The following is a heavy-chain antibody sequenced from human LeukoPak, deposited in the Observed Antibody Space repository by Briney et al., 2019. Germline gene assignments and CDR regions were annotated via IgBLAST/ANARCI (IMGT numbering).Heavy chain of an antibody. D-gene: IGHD2-2*01. CDR2: IKSKTNGGTT. CDR1: GFTFSNAW. CDR3: TTIDIVVVPAAIGLPY. J-gene: IGHJ4*02. Sequence: PGGSLRLSCAASGFTFSNAWMSSVRHAPGKGLEWVGRIKSKTNGGTTEYAAHVKGRFTISRDDSKNTLYLQMNSLKTEDTAVYYCTTIDIVVVPAAIGLPYWGQGTLVTVSS. V-gene: IGHV3-15*01.